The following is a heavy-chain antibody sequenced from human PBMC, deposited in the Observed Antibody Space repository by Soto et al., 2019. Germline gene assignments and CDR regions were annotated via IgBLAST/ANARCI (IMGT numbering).Heavy chain of an antibody. CDR3: ARGRDGDY. V-gene: IGHV1-18*01. Sequence: QVHLVQSGAEVKKPGASVKVSCKGSGYGFTTYGITWVRQAPGQGLEWMAWISAHNGNTNYAQKLQGRVTVTRDTSTSPAYMDLRSLRSDDTAVYYCARGRDGDYWGQGALFTVSS. J-gene: IGHJ4*02. CDR2: ISAHNGNT. CDR1: GYGFTTYG. D-gene: IGHD6-6*01.